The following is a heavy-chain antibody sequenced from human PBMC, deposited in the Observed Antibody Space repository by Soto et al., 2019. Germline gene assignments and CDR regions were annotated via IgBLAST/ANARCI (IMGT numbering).Heavy chain of an antibody. V-gene: IGHV3-7*01. J-gene: IGHJ4*02. CDR1: GFTFSSYW. CDR2: IKQDGSEK. Sequence: GGSLRLSCAASGFTFSSYWMSWVRQAPGKGLEWVANIKQDGSEKYYVDSVKGRFTISRDNAKNSLYLQMNSLRAEDTAVYYCARGGGYYYDSSGYRYWGQGTLVTVSS. CDR3: ARGGGYYYDSSGYRY. D-gene: IGHD3-22*01.